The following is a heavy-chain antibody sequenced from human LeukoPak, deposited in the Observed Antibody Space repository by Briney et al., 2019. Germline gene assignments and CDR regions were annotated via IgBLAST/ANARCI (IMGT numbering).Heavy chain of an antibody. Sequence: GGSLRLSCAASGFTFSSYSMNWVRQAPGKGLEWVSSISSSSSYIYYADSVKGRFTISRDNAKNSLYLQMSSLRGEDTAVYYCARDAIDCSSTSCYLNYWGQGTLVTVYS. J-gene: IGHJ4*02. V-gene: IGHV3-21*01. D-gene: IGHD2-2*01. CDR3: ARDAIDCSSTSCYLNY. CDR2: ISSSSSYI. CDR1: GFTFSSYS.